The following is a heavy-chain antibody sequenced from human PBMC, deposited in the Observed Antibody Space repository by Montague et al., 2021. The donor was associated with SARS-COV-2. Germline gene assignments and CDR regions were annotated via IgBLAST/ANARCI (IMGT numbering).Heavy chain of an antibody. CDR2: IYYSGST. V-gene: IGHV4-59*08. D-gene: IGHD3-10*01. CDR1: GGSISSYN. CDR3: ARAGSGSYSFYYYYGMDV. J-gene: IGHJ6*02. Sequence: SETLSLTCTVSGGSISSYNWSWIWRPPGKGLEWIGYIYYSGSTNYNPSLKSRVPISVDTSKNQFSLKLSSVTAADTAVYYCARAGSGSYSFYYYYGMDVWGQGTTVTVSS.